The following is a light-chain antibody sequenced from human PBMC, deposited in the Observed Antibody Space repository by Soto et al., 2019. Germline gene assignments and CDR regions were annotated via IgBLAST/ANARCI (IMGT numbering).Light chain of an antibody. V-gene: IGKV3-20*01. CDR2: DAS. J-gene: IGKJ1*01. CDR1: QTVRNNY. CDR3: QQYGSSGT. Sequence: EFVLTQSPGTLSLSPGERATLSGRASQTVRNNYLAWYQQKPGQPPRLLIYDASSRATGIPDRFSGGGSGTDFTLTISRLEPEDFAVYYCQQYGSSGTFGQGTKVDIK.